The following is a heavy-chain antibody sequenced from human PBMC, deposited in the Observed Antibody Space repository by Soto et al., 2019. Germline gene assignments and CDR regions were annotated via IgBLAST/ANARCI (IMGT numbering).Heavy chain of an antibody. Sequence: PGGSLRLSCAASGFTFSSYAMHWVRQAPGKGLEWVAVISYDGSNKYYADSVKGRFTISRDNSKNTLYLQMNSLRAEDTAVYYCARVLRDPRQWLGGALFDYWGQGTLVTVSS. CDR3: ARVLRDPRQWLGGALFDY. CDR2: ISYDGSNK. CDR1: GFTFSSYA. J-gene: IGHJ4*02. D-gene: IGHD6-19*01. V-gene: IGHV3-30-3*01.